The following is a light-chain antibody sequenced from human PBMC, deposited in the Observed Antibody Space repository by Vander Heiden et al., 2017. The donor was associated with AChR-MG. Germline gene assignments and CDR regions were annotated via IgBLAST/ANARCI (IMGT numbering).Light chain of an antibody. Sequence: ETVMTQSPATLSVSPGERATLSCRASQSVTNNLAWYQQKPGQAPRLLISGASTRATGIPARFSGSGSGTEFTLTISSLQSEDFAVYYCQQYNNWRFTFGPGTKVDTK. CDR2: GAS. J-gene: IGKJ3*01. CDR3: QQYNNWRFT. CDR1: QSVTNN. V-gene: IGKV3-15*01.